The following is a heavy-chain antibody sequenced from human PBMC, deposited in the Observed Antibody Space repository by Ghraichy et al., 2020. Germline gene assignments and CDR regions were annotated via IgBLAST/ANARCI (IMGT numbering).Heavy chain of an antibody. CDR2: IYRDGST. D-gene: IGHD6-13*01. V-gene: IGHV3-66*02. J-gene: IGHJ4*02. CDR1: GFTISSNY. CDR3: ARDVNSNRWAKQ. Sequence: GGSLRLSCAASGFTISSNYMSWVRQAPGKGLEWVSIIYRDGSTYYADSVKGRFTISRDNSKNTLYLQMNSLRADDTAVYHCARDVNSNRWAKQWGQGTLVTVSS.